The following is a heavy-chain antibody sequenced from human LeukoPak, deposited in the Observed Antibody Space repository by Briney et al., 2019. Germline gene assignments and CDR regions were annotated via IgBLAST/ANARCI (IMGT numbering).Heavy chain of an antibody. V-gene: IGHV3-48*04. CDR2: ISSSGSTI. J-gene: IGHJ4*02. D-gene: IGHD1-26*01. Sequence: PGGSLRLSCAASGFTFSSYGMHWVRQAPGKGLEWVSYISSSGSTIYYADSVKGRFTISRDNAKNSLYLRMNSLRAEDTAVYYCARVSGSYSAFDYWGQGTLVTVSS. CDR1: GFTFSSYG. CDR3: ARVSGSYSAFDY.